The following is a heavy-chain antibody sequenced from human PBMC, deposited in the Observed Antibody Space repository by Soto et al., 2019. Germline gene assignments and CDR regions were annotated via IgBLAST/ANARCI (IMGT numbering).Heavy chain of an antibody. Sequence: SETLSLTCTVSGGSISSYYWSWIRQPPGKGLEWIGYIYYSGSTNYNPSLKSRVTISVDTSKNQFSLKLSSVTAADTAVYYCARHAFHRGYYYGMDVWGQGTTVTVS. CDR3: ARHAFHRGYYYGMDV. CDR1: GGSISSYY. V-gene: IGHV4-59*08. J-gene: IGHJ6*02. CDR2: IYYSGST.